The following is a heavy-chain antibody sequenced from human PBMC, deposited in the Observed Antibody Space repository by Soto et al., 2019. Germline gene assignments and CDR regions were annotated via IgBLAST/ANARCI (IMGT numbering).Heavy chain of an antibody. CDR1: GFTFGDYA. CDR2: IRSKGYGGTT. V-gene: IGHV3-49*03. CDR3: TRAWYSSGWPTAFDY. J-gene: IGHJ4*02. D-gene: IGHD6-19*01. Sequence: PGGSLRLSCTASGFTFGDYAMSWFRRAPGKGLEWVGFIRSKGYGGTTEYAASVKDRFTISRDDSKSIAYLQLSSLKTEDTAVYYCTRAWYSSGWPTAFDYWGQGTLVTVSS.